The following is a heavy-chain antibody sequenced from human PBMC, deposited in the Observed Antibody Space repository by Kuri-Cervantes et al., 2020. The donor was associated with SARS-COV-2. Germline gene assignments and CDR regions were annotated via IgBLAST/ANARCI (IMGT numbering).Heavy chain of an antibody. CDR3: VRDHDYGSRNKFDF. Sequence: SETLSLTCTVSHEPLYSRSHFWGWIRQSPGKGLEWIGSVFYSGTTYYNPSLQSRCTVSVDLSKNQFSLSLQSVTAADTAVYYWVRDHDYGSRNKFDFWGPGALVTVSS. J-gene: IGHJ4*02. D-gene: IGHD6-13*01. CDR1: HEPLYSRSHF. V-gene: IGHV4-39*02. CDR2: VFYSGTT.